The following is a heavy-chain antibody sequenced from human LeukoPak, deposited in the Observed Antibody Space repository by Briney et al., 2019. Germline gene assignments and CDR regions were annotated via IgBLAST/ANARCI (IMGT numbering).Heavy chain of an antibody. Sequence: PSETLSLTCAVYGGSFSGYYWSWIRQPPGKGLEWIGEINHSGSTNYNPSLKSRVTISVDTSENQFSLKLSSVTAANTAVYYCARVRPGRYSSSWYYFDYWGQGTLVTVSS. CDR3: ARVRPGRYSSSWYYFDY. J-gene: IGHJ4*02. D-gene: IGHD6-13*01. V-gene: IGHV4-34*01. CDR2: INHSGST. CDR1: GGSFSGYY.